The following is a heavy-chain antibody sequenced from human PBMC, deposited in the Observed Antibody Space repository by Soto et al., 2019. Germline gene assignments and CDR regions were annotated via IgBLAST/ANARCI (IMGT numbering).Heavy chain of an antibody. J-gene: IGHJ4*02. Sequence: SETLSLTCTVSGGSISSGGYYWSLILQHPRKGLEWIGYIYYSGSTYYNPSLKSRVTISLDTSKNQFSLKMSSVTAADTAVYYCARGTGTDYDFWSGYPDPGFDYWGQGTLVTVSS. CDR1: GGSISSGGYY. D-gene: IGHD3-3*01. CDR3: ARGTGTDYDFWSGYPDPGFDY. V-gene: IGHV4-31*03. CDR2: IYYSGST.